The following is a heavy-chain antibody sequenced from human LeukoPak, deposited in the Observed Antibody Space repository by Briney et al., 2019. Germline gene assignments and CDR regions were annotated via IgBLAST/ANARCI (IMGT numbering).Heavy chain of an antibody. V-gene: IGHV4-39*01. Sequence: SETLSLTCTVSGGSIRSSSYYWGWSRQPPGKGLGWIGSIYYSGGTYYNPSLKSRATISVDTSKNQFSLQLSSVTAADTAVYYCARRGYSYGLFDYWGQGTLVTVSS. CDR3: ARRGYSYGLFDY. CDR1: GGSIRSSSYY. J-gene: IGHJ4*02. D-gene: IGHD5-18*01. CDR2: IYYSGGT.